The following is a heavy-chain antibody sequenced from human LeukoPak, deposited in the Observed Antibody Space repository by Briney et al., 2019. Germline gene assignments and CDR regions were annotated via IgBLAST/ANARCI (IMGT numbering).Heavy chain of an antibody. Sequence: SETLSLACTVSGYSISSGYYWGWIRQPPGKGLEWIGSIYHSGSTYYNPSLKSRVTISVDTSKNQFSLKLSSVTAADTAVYYCARALLIAAAGTNWFDPWGQGTLVTVSS. CDR3: ARALLIAAAGTNWFDP. CDR1: GYSISSGYY. D-gene: IGHD6-13*01. V-gene: IGHV4-38-2*02. J-gene: IGHJ5*02. CDR2: IYHSGST.